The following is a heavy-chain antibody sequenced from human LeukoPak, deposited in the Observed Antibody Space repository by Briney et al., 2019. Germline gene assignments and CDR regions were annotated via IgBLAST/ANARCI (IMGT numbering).Heavy chain of an antibody. D-gene: IGHD3-3*01. CDR1: GFTFSSFW. CDR3: TRVFGGYDVSDY. Sequence: PGGSLRLSCAASGFTFSSFWMSWVRQAPGKGLEWVANIKKDGSQKYYEDSVEGRFTISRDNAKNSLYLQMDSLRVDDTAVYYCTRVFGGYDVSDYWGQGTLVTVSS. J-gene: IGHJ4*02. CDR2: IKKDGSQK. V-gene: IGHV3-7*03.